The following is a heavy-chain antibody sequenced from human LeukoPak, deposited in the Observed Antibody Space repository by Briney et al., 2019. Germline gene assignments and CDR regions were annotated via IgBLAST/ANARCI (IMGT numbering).Heavy chain of an antibody. V-gene: IGHV4-59*01. Sequence: PSETLSLACTGSGGSISSYYWSWIRQPPGKGLEWIGYIYYSGSTNYNPSLKSRVTISVDTSKNQFSLKLSSVTAADTAVYYCARPGYSSGWYAFDIWGQGTMVTVSS. D-gene: IGHD6-19*01. CDR2: IYYSGST. J-gene: IGHJ3*02. CDR1: GGSISSYY. CDR3: ARPGYSSGWYAFDI.